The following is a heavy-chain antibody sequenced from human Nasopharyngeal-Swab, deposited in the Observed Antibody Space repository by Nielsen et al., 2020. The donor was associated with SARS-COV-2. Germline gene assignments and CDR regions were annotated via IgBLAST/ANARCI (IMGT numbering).Heavy chain of an antibody. CDR1: GDSASRNSAA. J-gene: IGHJ5*02. CDR3: ARDRYDSSGSPGWFDP. CDR2: TYYRSKWYN. Sequence: SQTPSLTCAISGDSASRNSAAWNWIRQSPSRGLEWLGRTYYRSKWYNDYAVSVKSRITINPDTSKNQFSLQLNSVTPEDTAVYYCARDRYDSSGSPGWFDPWGQGTLVTVSS. D-gene: IGHD3-22*01. V-gene: IGHV6-1*01.